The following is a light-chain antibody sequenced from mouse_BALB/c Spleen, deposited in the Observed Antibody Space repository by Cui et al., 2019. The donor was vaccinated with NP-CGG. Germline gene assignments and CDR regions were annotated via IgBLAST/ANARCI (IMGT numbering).Light chain of an antibody. Sequence: QALLTQEYALTTSPGETVTLTCRSSTGAVITSNYANWVQEKPDHLFTGLIGGTNNRIPGIPARFSGSLIGDKAALTITGAQTEDEAIYFCALWYSNHWVFGGGTKLTVL. CDR3: ALWYSNHWV. V-gene: IGLV1*01. CDR2: GTN. CDR1: TGAVITSNY. J-gene: IGLJ1*01.